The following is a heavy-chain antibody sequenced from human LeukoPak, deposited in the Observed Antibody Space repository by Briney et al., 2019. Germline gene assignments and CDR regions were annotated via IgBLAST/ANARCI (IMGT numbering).Heavy chain of an antibody. CDR1: GGTFNSYG. V-gene: IGHV1-69*04. CDR3: ARDSSGSSPNFDY. D-gene: IGHD1-26*01. Sequence: ASVKVSRKASGGTFNSYGITWVRQAPGQGLEWMGRIIPILNITNYAQKFQGRVTFTADKSTSTAYTELSSLRSEDTAVYYCARDSSGSSPNFDYWGQGTLVTVSS. CDR2: IIPILNIT. J-gene: IGHJ4*02.